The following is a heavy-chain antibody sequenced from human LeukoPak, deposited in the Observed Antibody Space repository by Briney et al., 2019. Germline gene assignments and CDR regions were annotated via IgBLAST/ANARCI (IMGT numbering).Heavy chain of an antibody. CDR3: ARDLFQGYSGYEKYYFDY. Sequence: SVKVSCKASRGTFSSYAISWVRQATGQGLEWMGRIIPILGIANYAQKFQGRVTITADKSTSTAYMELSSLRSEDTAVYYCARDLFQGYSGYEKYYFDYWGQGTLVNVSS. CDR1: RGTFSSYA. J-gene: IGHJ4*02. CDR2: IIPILGIA. V-gene: IGHV1-69*04. D-gene: IGHD5-12*01.